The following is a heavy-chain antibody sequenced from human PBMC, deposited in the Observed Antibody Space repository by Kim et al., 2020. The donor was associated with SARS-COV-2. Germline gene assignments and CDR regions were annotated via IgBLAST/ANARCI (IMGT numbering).Heavy chain of an antibody. D-gene: IGHD6-19*01. J-gene: IGHJ2*01. V-gene: IGHV3-74*01. Sequence: GGSLRLSCAASGFTFGSYWMYWVRQAPGKGLVWVSRINSDGSSTTYADSVKGRFTISRDNAKNTLYLQMNSLRAEDTALYYCARRSGWNGYWYFDLWGRGTLLTVS. CDR1: GFTFGSYW. CDR3: ARRSGWNGYWYFDL. CDR2: INSDGSST.